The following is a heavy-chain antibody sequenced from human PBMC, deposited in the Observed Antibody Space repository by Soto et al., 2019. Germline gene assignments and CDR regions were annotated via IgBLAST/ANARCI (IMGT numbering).Heavy chain of an antibody. J-gene: IGHJ6*02. V-gene: IGHV1-2*04. CDR1: GYTFTSYY. CDR2: INPNSGAT. D-gene: IGHD3-16*01. CDR3: ARGLRGDSYGGLDA. Sequence: ASVKVSCKASGYTFTSYYIHWVRQAPGQGLEWMGWINPNSGATNYAQRFQGWVTMTTDTSINTAYMDLTRLKSDDTALYYCARGLRGDSYGGLDAWGQGTTVTVSS.